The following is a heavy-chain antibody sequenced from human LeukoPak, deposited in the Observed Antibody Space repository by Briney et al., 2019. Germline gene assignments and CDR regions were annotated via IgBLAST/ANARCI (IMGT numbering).Heavy chain of an antibody. D-gene: IGHD6-13*01. V-gene: IGHV4-59*01. CDR2: IYYSGST. CDR3: ASLYSSSWYGGDFDY. J-gene: IGHJ4*02. Sequence: SETLSLTCTVSGGSISSYYWSWIQQPPGKGLEWIGYIYYSGSTNYNPSLKSRVTISVDTSKNQFSLKLSSVTAADTAVYYCASLYSSSWYGGDFDYWGQGTLVTVSS. CDR1: GGSISSYY.